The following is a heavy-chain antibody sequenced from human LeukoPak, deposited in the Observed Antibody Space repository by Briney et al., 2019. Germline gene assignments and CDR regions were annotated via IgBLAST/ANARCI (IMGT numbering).Heavy chain of an antibody. V-gene: IGHV3-64*01. CDR3: ARDHSVVVPAATIDY. J-gene: IGHJ4*02. CDR2: ISSNGGST. CDR1: GFTFSSYA. Sequence: PGGSLRLSCAASGFTFSSYAMHWVRQAPGKGLEYVSAISSNGGSTYYANSVKGRFTISRDNSKNTLYLQMGSLRAEDMAVYYCARDHSVVVPAATIDYWGQGTLVTVSS. D-gene: IGHD2-2*01.